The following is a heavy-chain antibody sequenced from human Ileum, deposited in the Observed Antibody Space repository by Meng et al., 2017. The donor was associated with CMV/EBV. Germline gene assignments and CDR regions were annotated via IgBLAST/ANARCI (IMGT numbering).Heavy chain of an antibody. CDR2: VRPDGTNE. J-gene: IGHJ4*02. CDR1: GFSFSTYG. CDR3: AKWRYDSGGSH. Sequence: QVQLVGSGGGVAQPGGSLRLSCAASGFSFSTYGMHWVRQAPGKGLEWVAFVRPDGTNEYYADSVKGRSTISRDNSNNMLYLQMNSLSAEDTAVYYCAKWRYDSGGSHWGQGTLVTVSS. V-gene: IGHV3-30*02. D-gene: IGHD2-15*01.